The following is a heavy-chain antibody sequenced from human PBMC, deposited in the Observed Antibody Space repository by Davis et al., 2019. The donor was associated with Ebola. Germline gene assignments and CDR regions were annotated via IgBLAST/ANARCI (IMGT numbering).Heavy chain of an antibody. J-gene: IGHJ4*02. V-gene: IGHV3-7*01. CDR3: ARGKGITHIPTPFDY. CDR2: IKQDGSEK. Sequence: GESLKISCAASGFTFSSYWMSWVRQAPGKGLEWVANIKQDGSEKYYVDSVKGRFTISRDNAKNTLYLQMNSLRAEDTAVYYCARGKGITHIPTPFDYWGQGTLVTVSS. CDR1: GFTFSSYW. D-gene: IGHD1-14*01.